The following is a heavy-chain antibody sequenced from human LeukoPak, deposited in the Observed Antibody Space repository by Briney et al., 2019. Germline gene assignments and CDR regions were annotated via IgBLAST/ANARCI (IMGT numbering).Heavy chain of an antibody. V-gene: IGHV4-30-4*08. D-gene: IGHD4-11*01. CDR1: GGSISSGGYY. J-gene: IGHJ4*02. CDR2: IYYSGST. Sequence: SETLSLTCTVSGGSISSGGYYWSWIRQPPGKGLEWIGYIYYSGSTYYNPSLKSRVTISVDTSKNQFSLKLSSVTAADTAVYYCARETVDYSNHGGYYYFDYWGQGTLVTVSS. CDR3: ARETVDYSNHGGYYYFDY.